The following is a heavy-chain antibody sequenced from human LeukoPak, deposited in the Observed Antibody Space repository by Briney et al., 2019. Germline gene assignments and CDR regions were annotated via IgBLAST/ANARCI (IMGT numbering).Heavy chain of an antibody. CDR2: IIPIFGTA. Sequence: ASVKVSCKASGGTFSSYAISWVRQAPGQGLEWMGGIIPIFGTANYAQKFQGRVTITADESTSTAYMELSSLRSEDTAVYYCARSFEYYYDSSGYFYYYYYMDAWGKGTTVTVSS. V-gene: IGHV1-69*01. CDR3: ARSFEYYYDSSGYFYYYYYMDA. D-gene: IGHD3-22*01. J-gene: IGHJ6*03. CDR1: GGTFSSYA.